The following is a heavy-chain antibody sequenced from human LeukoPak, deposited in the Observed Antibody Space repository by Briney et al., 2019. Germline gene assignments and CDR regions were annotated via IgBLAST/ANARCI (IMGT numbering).Heavy chain of an antibody. D-gene: IGHD4-17*01. J-gene: IGHJ6*03. CDR1: GFTFSSYA. V-gene: IGHV3-23*01. Sequence: GGSLRLSCAASGFTFSSYAMSWVRQAPGKGLEWVSAISGSGGSTYYAASVKGRFTISRDNSKNTLYLQMNSLRAEDTAVYYCAKGIGIHDYAHYYYMDVWGKGTTVTVSS. CDR3: AKGIGIHDYAHYYYMDV. CDR2: ISGSGGST.